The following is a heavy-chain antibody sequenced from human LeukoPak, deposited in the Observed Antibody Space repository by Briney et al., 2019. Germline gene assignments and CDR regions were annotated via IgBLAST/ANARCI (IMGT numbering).Heavy chain of an antibody. D-gene: IGHD2-15*01. CDR1: GGSFSGYY. CDR2: INHSGST. Sequence: SETLSLTCAVYGGSFSGYYWSWIRQPPGKGLEWLGEINHSGSTNYNPSLKSRVTISVDTSKNQFSLKLSSVTAADTAVYYCARGRHCSGGSCPETDPFDIWGQGTMVTVSS. CDR3: ARGRHCSGGSCPETDPFDI. J-gene: IGHJ3*02. V-gene: IGHV4-34*01.